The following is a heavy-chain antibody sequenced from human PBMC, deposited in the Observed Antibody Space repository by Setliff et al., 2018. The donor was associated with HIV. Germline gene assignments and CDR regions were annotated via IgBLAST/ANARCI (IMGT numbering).Heavy chain of an antibody. Sequence: PSETLSLTCAVYGGSFSGYYWSWIRQPPGKGLEWIGEINHSGSTNYNPSLKSRVTISVDTSKNQFSLKLSSVTAADTAVYYCARDRAAFRLTYWGQGTLVTVSS. CDR1: GGSFSGYY. V-gene: IGHV4-34*01. J-gene: IGHJ4*02. CDR2: INHSGST. D-gene: IGHD3-3*02. CDR3: ARDRAAFRLTY.